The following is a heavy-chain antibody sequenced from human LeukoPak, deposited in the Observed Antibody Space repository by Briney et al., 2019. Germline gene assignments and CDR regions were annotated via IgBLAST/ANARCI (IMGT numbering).Heavy chain of an antibody. CDR1: GGSVSRGSDY. V-gene: IGHV4-61*02. CDR3: ARGYSYGYGFDP. D-gene: IGHD5-18*01. CDR2: IYTTGST. J-gene: IGHJ5*02. Sequence: SQTLSLTCTVSGGSVSRGSDYWSWIRQPAGKGLEWIGRIYTTGSTNYNPSLKSRVTISIETSKNQISLKLKSVTAADTAVYYCARGYSYGYGFDPWGQGTLVTVS.